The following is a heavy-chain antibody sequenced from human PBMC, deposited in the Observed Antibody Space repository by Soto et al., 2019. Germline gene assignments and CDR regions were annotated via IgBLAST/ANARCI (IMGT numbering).Heavy chain of an antibody. CDR2: ISSSSSYI. CDR3: ARDKDLIAVVPAATYQYGMDV. Sequence: GGSLRLSCAASGFPFSSYSMNLVRQAPGKGLEWVSSISSSSSYIYYADSVKGRFTISRDNAKNSLYLQMNSLRAEDTAVYYCARDKDLIAVVPAATYQYGMDVWGQGTTVPVSS. J-gene: IGHJ6*02. CDR1: GFPFSSYS. V-gene: IGHV3-21*01. D-gene: IGHD2-2*01.